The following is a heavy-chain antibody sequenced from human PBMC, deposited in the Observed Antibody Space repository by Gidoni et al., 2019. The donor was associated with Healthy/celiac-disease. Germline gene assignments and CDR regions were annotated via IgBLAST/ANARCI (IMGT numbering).Heavy chain of an antibody. CDR1: GGTFSSYA. CDR3: ARGLTTYYYDSSGYMTLDY. V-gene: IGHV1-69*01. Sequence: QVQLVQSGAEVKKPGSSVKVSCKASGGTFSSYAISWVRQAPGQGLEWMGGIIPIFGTANYAQKFQGRVTITADESTSTAYMELSSLRSEDTAVYYCARGLTTYYYDSSGYMTLDYWGQGTLVTVSS. J-gene: IGHJ4*02. CDR2: IIPIFGTA. D-gene: IGHD3-22*01.